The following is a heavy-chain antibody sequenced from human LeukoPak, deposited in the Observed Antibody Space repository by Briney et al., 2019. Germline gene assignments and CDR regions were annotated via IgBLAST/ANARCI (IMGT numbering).Heavy chain of an antibody. CDR3: ARDSTRGLDY. V-gene: IGHV3-20*04. Sequence: PGGSLRLSCAASGFTFYDYAMSWVRHAPGKGLEWVSFINWNGGSTAYGDSVKGRFTISSGNAKNSLYLQMDSLRADDTAFYYCARDSTRGLDYWGQGTLVTVSS. J-gene: IGHJ4*02. CDR2: INWNGGST. D-gene: IGHD4-17*01. CDR1: GFTFYDYA.